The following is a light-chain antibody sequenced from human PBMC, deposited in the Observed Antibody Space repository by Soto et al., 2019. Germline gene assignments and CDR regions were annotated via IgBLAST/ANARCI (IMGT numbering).Light chain of an antibody. CDR3: QQSYSTPPTWT. Sequence: DIQMTQSPSSLSASVGDRVTITCRASQSISSSLNWYQQTPGKAPRLLIYGASSLQSGVPSRFSGSGSGTDFTLTISSLQPEDFATYYCQQSYSTPPTWTFGQGTKVDIK. V-gene: IGKV1-39*01. J-gene: IGKJ1*01. CDR1: QSISSS. CDR2: GAS.